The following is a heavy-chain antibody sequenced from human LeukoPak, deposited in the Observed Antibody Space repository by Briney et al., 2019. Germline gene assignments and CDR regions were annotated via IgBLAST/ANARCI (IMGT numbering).Heavy chain of an antibody. J-gene: IGHJ4*02. CDR1: GYTFTSYA. V-gene: IGHV1-3*01. Sequence: GASVKVSCKASGYTFTSYAMHWVRQAPGQRLEWMGWINAGNGNTKHSQKFQGRVTITRDTSASTAYMELSSLRSEDTAVYYCARPHYPGIAAAGLDYWGQGTLVTVSS. CDR2: INAGNGNT. CDR3: ARPHYPGIAAAGLDY. D-gene: IGHD6-13*01.